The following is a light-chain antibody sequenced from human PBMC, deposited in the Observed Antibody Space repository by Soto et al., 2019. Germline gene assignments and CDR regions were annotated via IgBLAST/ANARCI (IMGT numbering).Light chain of an antibody. Sequence: DIVLTQSPGTLSLSPGERSTLSCRASQSVSSSYLAWYQQKPGQAPRLLIYGASIRATGIPARFSGSGSGTDFTLTISRPEPEDFAVYYCQQYGSSPGGTFGQGTRLEI. J-gene: IGKJ5*01. CDR3: QQYGSSPGGT. V-gene: IGKV3-20*01. CDR2: GAS. CDR1: QSVSSSY.